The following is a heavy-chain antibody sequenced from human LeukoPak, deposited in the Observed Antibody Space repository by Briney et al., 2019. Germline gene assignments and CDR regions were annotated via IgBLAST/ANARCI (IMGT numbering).Heavy chain of an antibody. Sequence: GGSLRLSCAASGFTFSTYAMSWVRQAPGKGLAWVSCINGRGISTYYADSVKGRFTISRDNSKNTLYLQMSSLRADDTAIYYCAREGGYGGVFDYWGQGTLVTVSS. CDR3: AREGGYGGVFDY. J-gene: IGHJ4*02. D-gene: IGHD5-12*01. CDR1: GFTFSTYA. V-gene: IGHV3-23*01. CDR2: INGRGIST.